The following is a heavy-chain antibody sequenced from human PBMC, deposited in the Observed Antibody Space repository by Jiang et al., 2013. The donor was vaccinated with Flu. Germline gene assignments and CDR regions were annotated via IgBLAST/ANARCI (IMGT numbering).Heavy chain of an antibody. CDR3: VRVRYSSSFHWYFDL. CDR1: GGSISSYY. J-gene: IGHJ2*01. D-gene: IGHD6-13*01. CDR2: IYYSGST. Sequence: PGLVKPSETLSLTCSVSGGSISSYYWSWIRQPPGKGLDWIGYIYYSGSTNYKPSLKSRVTISVDTSKNQFSLKLSSVTAADTAVYYCVRVRYSSSFHWYFDLWGRGTLVTVSS. V-gene: IGHV4-59*01.